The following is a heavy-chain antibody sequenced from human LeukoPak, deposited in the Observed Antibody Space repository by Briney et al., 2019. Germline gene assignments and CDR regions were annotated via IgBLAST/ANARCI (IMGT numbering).Heavy chain of an antibody. J-gene: IGHJ4*02. CDR1: GFTFRNYW. CDR3: ANARGPHYFAS. CDR2: IKQDEIEK. D-gene: IGHD3-10*01. V-gene: IGHV3-7*05. Sequence: PGGSLRLSCAASGFTFRNYWMIWVRQAPGKGLEWVANIKQDEIEKSYVDSVKGRFTISRDNAKNSLYLQMNSLRAEDTAVYYCANARGPHYFASWGQGTRVTVSS.